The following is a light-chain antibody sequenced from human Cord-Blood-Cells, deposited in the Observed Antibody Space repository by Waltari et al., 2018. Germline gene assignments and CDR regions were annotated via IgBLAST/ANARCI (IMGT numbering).Light chain of an antibody. J-gene: IGLJ3*02. Sequence: QSVLTQPPSASGTPGQRVTPSCSGRSSNIGSNTLNWYQQLPGTAPKLLIYSNNQRPSGVPDRFSGSKSGTSASLAISGLQSEDEADYYCAAWDDSLNGWVFGGGTKLTVL. CDR3: AAWDDSLNGWV. CDR1: SSNIGSNT. CDR2: SNN. V-gene: IGLV1-44*01.